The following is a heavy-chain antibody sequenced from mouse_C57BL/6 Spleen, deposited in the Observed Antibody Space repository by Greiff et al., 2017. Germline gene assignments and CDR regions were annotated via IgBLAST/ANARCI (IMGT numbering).Heavy chain of an antibody. CDR2: ISGGGGNT. Sequence: EVNVVESGGGLVKPGGSLKLSCAASGFTFSSYTMSWVRQTPEKRLEWVATISGGGGNTYYPDSVKGRFTISRDNAKNTLYLQMSSLRSEDTALYYCARHYDGNYAMDYWGQGTSVTVSS. V-gene: IGHV5-9*01. CDR3: ARHYDGNYAMDY. D-gene: IGHD2-12*01. CDR1: GFTFSSYT. J-gene: IGHJ4*01.